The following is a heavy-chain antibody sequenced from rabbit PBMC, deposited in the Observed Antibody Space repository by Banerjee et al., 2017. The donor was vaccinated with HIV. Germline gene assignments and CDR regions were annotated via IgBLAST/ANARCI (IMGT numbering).Heavy chain of an antibody. Sequence: QEQLEESGGDLVKPEGSLTLTCTASGFDFSSNAMCWVRQAPGKGLEWIACIYTGSSGSTWYASWAKGRFTISKTSSTTVTLQMTSLTAADTATYFCVRGVDGYGYATSRLDLWGPGTLVTVS. V-gene: IGHV1S45*01. CDR2: IYTGSSGST. D-gene: IGHD6-1*01. CDR3: VRGVDGYGYATSRLDL. J-gene: IGHJ3*01. CDR1: GFDFSSNA.